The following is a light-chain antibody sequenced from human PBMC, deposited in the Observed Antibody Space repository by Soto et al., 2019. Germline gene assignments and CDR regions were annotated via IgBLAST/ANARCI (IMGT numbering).Light chain of an antibody. CDR2: GAS. V-gene: IGKV3-20*01. Sequence: DILLTQSPGTLSLSPGESATLSCRASQSVDSTYIAWYQQKPGQAPRLLIFGASGRATGIPDRFSGSGSGTDFTLTISRRDPEDFAVYYCQHYDSFRTFGQGTKVDIK. CDR1: QSVDSTY. CDR3: QHYDSFRT. J-gene: IGKJ1*01.